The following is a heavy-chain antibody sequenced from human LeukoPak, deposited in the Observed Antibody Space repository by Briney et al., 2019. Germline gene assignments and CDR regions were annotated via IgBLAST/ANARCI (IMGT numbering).Heavy chain of an antibody. J-gene: IGHJ4*02. D-gene: IGHD6-19*01. Sequence: ASVKVSCKASGYTFTSYGISWVRQAPGQGLEWMGWISAYNGNTNYAQKLQGRVTMTTDTSTSTAYMELRSLRSDDTAVHYCARAKAVAGKGGKYYFDYWGQGTLVTVSS. CDR3: ARAKAVAGKGGKYYFDY. CDR2: ISAYNGNT. CDR1: GYTFTSYG. V-gene: IGHV1-18*01.